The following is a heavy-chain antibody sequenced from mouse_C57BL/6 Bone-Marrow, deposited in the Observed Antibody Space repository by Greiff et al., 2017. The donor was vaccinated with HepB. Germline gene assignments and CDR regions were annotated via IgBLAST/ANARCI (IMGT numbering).Heavy chain of an antibody. CDR2: IDPSDSYT. V-gene: IGHV1-69*01. CDR3: ARGTTARSFAY. J-gene: IGHJ3*01. D-gene: IGHD1-2*01. CDR1: GYTFTSYW. Sequence: QVQLQQPGAELVMPGASVKLSCKASGYTFTSYWMHWVKQRPGQGLEWIGEIDPSDSYTNYNQKFKGKSTLTVDKSSSTAYMQLSSLTSEDSAVYYCARGTTARSFAYWGQGTLVTVSA.